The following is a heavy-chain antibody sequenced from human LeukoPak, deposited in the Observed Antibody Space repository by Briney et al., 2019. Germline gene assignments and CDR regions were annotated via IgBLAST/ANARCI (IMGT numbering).Heavy chain of an antibody. CDR3: ASVGYDSNWFDP. D-gene: IGHD1-1*01. CDR2: ISSSSSYI. V-gene: IGHV3-21*01. J-gene: IGHJ5*02. CDR1: GFTFSSYS. Sequence: PGGSLRLSCAASGFTFSSYSMNSVRQAPGKGLEWVSSISSSSSYIYYADSVKGRFTISRDNAKNSLYLQMNSLRAEDTAVYYCASVGYDSNWFDPWGQGTLVTVSS.